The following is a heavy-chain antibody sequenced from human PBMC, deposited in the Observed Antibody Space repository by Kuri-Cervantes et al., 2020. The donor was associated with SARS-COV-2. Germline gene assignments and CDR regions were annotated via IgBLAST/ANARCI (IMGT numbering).Heavy chain of an antibody. J-gene: IGHJ4*02. CDR1: GGSFSGYY. V-gene: IGHV4-34*01. CDR2: INHSGST. CDR3: ARVKSVVTPDIDY. Sequence: SQTLSLTGAVYGGSFSGYYWSWIRQPPGKGLEWIGEINHSGSTNYNPSLKSRVTISVDTSKNQFSLKLSSVTAADTAVYYCARVKSVVTPDIDYWGQGTLVTVSS. D-gene: IGHD4-23*01.